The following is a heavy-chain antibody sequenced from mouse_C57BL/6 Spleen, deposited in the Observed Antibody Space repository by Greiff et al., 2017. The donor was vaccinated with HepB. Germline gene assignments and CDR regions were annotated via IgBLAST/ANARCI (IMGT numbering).Heavy chain of an antibody. D-gene: IGHD2-4*01. V-gene: IGHV1-5*01. CDR1: GYTFTSYW. Sequence: VQLQQSGTVLARPGASVKMSCKTSGYTFTSYWMHWVKQRPGQGLEWIGAIYPGNSDTSYNQKFKGKAKLTAVTSASTAYMELSSLTNEDSAVYYCTRLSTTRYYFDYWGQGTTLTVSS. CDR3: TRLSTTRYYFDY. CDR2: IYPGNSDT. J-gene: IGHJ2*01.